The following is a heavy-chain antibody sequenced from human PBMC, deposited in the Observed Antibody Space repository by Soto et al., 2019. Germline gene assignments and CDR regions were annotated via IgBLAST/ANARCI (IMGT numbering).Heavy chain of an antibody. Sequence: QVQVVQSGDEVKKPGASVKVSCKASGYTFTNYGFSWVRQAPGQGLEWMGWISGYNGNTKYAEKFQGTVTMTTDTSTSTAHMELRGLRSDDTAVYYCAREGQAPYYYYGMDVWGQGTAVTVSS. CDR2: ISGYNGNT. CDR1: GYTFTNYG. CDR3: AREGQAPYYYYGMDV. J-gene: IGHJ6*02. V-gene: IGHV1-18*01.